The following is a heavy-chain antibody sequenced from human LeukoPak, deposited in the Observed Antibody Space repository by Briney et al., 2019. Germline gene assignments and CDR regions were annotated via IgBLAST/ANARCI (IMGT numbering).Heavy chain of an antibody. CDR3: ARVYRAWGLVPPPLYY. D-gene: IGHD3-16*01. Sequence: ASVKVSCKASGYTFTSYDINWVRQATGQGLEWMGWMNPNSGNTGYAQKFQGRVTMIRNTSISTAYMELSSLRSEDTAVYYCARVYRAWGLVPPPLYYWGQGTLVTVSS. CDR2: MNPNSGNT. J-gene: IGHJ4*02. CDR1: GYTFTSYD. V-gene: IGHV1-8*01.